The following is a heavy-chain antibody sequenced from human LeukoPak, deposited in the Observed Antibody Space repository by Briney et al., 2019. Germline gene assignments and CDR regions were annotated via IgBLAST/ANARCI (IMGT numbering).Heavy chain of an antibody. CDR3: GRAKDYSSI. Sequence: PGGSLRLSCAGSGYTFSNYWMSWVRQAPGKGLEWVANIKQDGSEKYYVDSVKGRFTISRDNAKNLLYLQMNSLRDEDTAVYYCGRAKDYSSIWGQGTLVTVSS. CDR2: IKQDGSEK. J-gene: IGHJ4*02. D-gene: IGHD4-11*01. CDR1: GYTFSNYW. V-gene: IGHV3-7*04.